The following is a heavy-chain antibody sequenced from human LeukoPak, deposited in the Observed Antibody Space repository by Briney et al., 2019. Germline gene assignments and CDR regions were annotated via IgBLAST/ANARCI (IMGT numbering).Heavy chain of an antibody. V-gene: IGHV4-59*01. CDR1: GGSISSYH. J-gene: IGHJ4*02. Sequence: SETLSLTCTVSGGSISSYHWSWIRQPPGKGLEWIGYIYYSGSTNYNPSLKSRVTISVDTSKNQFSLKLSSVTAADTAVYYCARGYFDWLFRFDYWGQGTLVTVSS. CDR3: ARGYFDWLFRFDY. CDR2: IYYSGST. D-gene: IGHD3-9*01.